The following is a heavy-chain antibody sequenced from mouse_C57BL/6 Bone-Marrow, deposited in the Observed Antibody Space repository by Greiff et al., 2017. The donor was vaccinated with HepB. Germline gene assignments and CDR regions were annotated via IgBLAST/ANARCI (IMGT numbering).Heavy chain of an antibody. J-gene: IGHJ3*01. V-gene: IGHV1-18*01. CDR1: GYTFTDYN. CDR2: INPNNGGT. D-gene: IGHD2-4*01. Sequence: VQLQQPGAELVKPGASVKIPCKASGYTFTDYNMDRVKQSHGKSLEWIGDINPNNGGTIYNQKFKGKATLTVDKSSSTAYMELRSLTSEDTAVYYCARRQGNDYDGAWFAYWGQGTLVTVSA. CDR3: ARRQGNDYDGAWFAY.